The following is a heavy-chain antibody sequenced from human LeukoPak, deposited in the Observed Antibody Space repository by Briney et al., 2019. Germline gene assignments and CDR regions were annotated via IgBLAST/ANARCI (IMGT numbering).Heavy chain of an antibody. V-gene: IGHV1-18*01. J-gene: IGHJ3*02. CDR2: ISAYNGNT. D-gene: IGHD3-22*01. CDR1: GYTFTSYG. CDR3: ASETYYYDSSGYWGHAFDI. Sequence: ASVKVSCKASGYTFTSYGISWVRQAPGQGLEWMGWISAYNGNTNYAQKLQGRVTMTTDTSTSTAYMELRSLRSDDTAVYYCASETYYYDSSGYWGHAFDIWGQGTMVTVPS.